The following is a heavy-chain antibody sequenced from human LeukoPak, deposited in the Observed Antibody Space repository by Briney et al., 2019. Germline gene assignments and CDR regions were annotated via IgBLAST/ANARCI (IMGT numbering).Heavy chain of an antibody. V-gene: IGHV3-23*01. CDR2: ISGSGGST. CDR1: RFTFSSYA. Sequence: GGSLTLSCPASRFTFSSYAMSWVRQATGTGRAWVSAISGSGGSTYYADSVKGRCTISRYNAKNTLYLQMNSLRAEDTAVYYCAKSGVGGSYLYYYYYYMDVWGKGTTVTVSS. J-gene: IGHJ6*03. D-gene: IGHD1-26*01. CDR3: AKSGVGGSYLYYYYYYMDV.